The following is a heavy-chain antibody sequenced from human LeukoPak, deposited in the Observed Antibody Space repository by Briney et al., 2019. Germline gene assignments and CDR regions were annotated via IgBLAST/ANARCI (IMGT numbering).Heavy chain of an antibody. J-gene: IGHJ6*03. Sequence: TSETLSLTCTVSGGSISSGDYYWSWIRQPPGKGLEWIGYIYYSGSTYYNPSLKSRVAISVDTSKNQFSLKLSSVTAADTAVYYCARLTHVRKPIAAAGLARYYYYYMDVWGKGTTVTVSS. V-gene: IGHV4-30-4*01. CDR2: IYYSGST. CDR3: ARLTHVRKPIAAAGLARYYYYYMDV. D-gene: IGHD6-13*01. CDR1: GGSISSGDYY.